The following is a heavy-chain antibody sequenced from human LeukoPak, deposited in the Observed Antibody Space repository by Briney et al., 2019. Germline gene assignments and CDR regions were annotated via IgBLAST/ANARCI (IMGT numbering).Heavy chain of an antibody. Sequence: ASVKVSCKASGYTVTSYYMHWVRQAPGQGLEWMAILNPSGGSSNYAQKFQGRVTITADESTSTAHMELSSLRSEDTAVYYCARSLSPRVKTTTVYYFDYWGQGTLVTVSS. J-gene: IGHJ4*02. CDR3: ARSLSPRVKTTTVYYFDY. CDR1: GYTVTSYY. V-gene: IGHV1-46*01. D-gene: IGHD4-17*01. CDR2: LNPSGGSS.